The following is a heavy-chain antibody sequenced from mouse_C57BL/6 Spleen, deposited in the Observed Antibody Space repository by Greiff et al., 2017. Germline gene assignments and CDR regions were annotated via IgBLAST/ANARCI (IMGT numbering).Heavy chain of an antibody. Sequence: QVQLQQSGPELVKPGASVKISCKASGYAFSSSWMNWVKQRPGKGLEWIGRIYPGDGDTNYNGKFKGKATLTADKSSSTAYMQLCAREGIYYYDYFDYWGQGTTLTVSS. D-gene: IGHD1-1*01. V-gene: IGHV1-82*01. J-gene: IGHJ2*01. CDR2: IYPGDGDT. CDR3: Y. CDR1: GYAFSSSW.